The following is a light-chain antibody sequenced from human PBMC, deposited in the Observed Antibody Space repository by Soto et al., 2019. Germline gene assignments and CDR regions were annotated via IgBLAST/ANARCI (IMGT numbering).Light chain of an antibody. CDR1: QSISTW. J-gene: IGKJ4*01. CDR2: DAS. V-gene: IGKV1-5*01. Sequence: DMQMTQSPSTLSASVGDRVTITCRASQSISTWLAWYQQKPGKATNLLIYDASSLQSGVPSRFSGSGAGTEFTLTITSLQPDDFATYYCQQYDTYPLSFGGGTKVEIK. CDR3: QQYDTYPLS.